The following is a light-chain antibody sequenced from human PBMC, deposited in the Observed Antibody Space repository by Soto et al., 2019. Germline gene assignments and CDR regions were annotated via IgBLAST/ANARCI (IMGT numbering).Light chain of an antibody. Sequence: DIVMTQSPLSLPVTPGEPGSISCRSSQSLLHSNGYNYLDWYLQKPGQSPQLLIYLGSNRASGVPDRFSGSGSGADFTLKISRVEAEDVGVYYCMQALQTPTFGQGTKVDIK. CDR2: LGS. V-gene: IGKV2-28*01. CDR1: QSLLHSNGYNY. J-gene: IGKJ1*01. CDR3: MQALQTPT.